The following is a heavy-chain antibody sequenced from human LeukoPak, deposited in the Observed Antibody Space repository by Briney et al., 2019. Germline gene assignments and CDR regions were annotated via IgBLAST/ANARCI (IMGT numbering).Heavy chain of an antibody. CDR2: IRYDGSNK. Sequence: PGGSLRLSCAASGFIFSHYTMTWVRQAPGKGLEWVAFIRYDGSNKYYADSVKGRFTISRDNSKNTLYLQMNSLRAEDTAVYYCAKDRDNPFVVVVPAAPALEPAPLDYWGQGTLVTVSS. CDR3: AKDRDNPFVVVVPAAPALEPAPLDY. CDR1: GFIFSHYT. V-gene: IGHV3-30*02. J-gene: IGHJ4*02. D-gene: IGHD2-2*01.